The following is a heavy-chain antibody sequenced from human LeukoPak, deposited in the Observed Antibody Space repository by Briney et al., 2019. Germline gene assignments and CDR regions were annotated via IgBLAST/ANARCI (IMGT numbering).Heavy chain of an antibody. Sequence: GGPLRLSCAASGFTFSSYWMSWVRQAPGKGLEWVANIKQDGSEKYYVDSVKGRFTISRDNSKNTLYLQMNSLRAEDTAVYYCARDLFDGDYDLYYYYGMDVWGQGTTVTVSS. CDR2: IKQDGSEK. CDR3: ARDLFDGDYDLYYYYGMDV. J-gene: IGHJ6*02. D-gene: IGHD4-17*01. CDR1: GFTFSSYW. V-gene: IGHV3-7*03.